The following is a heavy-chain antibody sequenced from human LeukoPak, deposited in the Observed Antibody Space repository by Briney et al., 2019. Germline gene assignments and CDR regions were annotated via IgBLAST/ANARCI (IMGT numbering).Heavy chain of an antibody. J-gene: IGHJ3*02. Sequence: SQTLSLTCTVSGGSISSGGYSWSWIRQPPGKGMEFIAYIYYTGSTYYNPSLKSRVTISVDTSKNQFSLKLSSVTAADTAINSGYYFGDAFDIWGQGTMVTVSS. CDR2: IYYTGST. CDR1: GGSISSGGYS. V-gene: IGHV4-30-4*07. D-gene: IGHD3-22*01. CDR3: YYFGDAFDI.